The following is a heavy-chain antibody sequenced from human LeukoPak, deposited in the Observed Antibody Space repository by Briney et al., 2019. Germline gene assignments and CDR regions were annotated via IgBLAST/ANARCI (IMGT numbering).Heavy chain of an antibody. CDR2: IIPIFGTA. CDR3: AKLSSGHIYYFDY. V-gene: IGHV1-69*13. CDR1: GGTFSSYA. Sequence: SVKVSCKASGGTFSSYAISWVRQAPGQGLEWMGGIIPIFGTANYAQKFQGRVTITADESTSTAYMELSSLRSEDTAVYYCAKLSSGHIYYFDYWGQGTLVTVSS. J-gene: IGHJ4*02. D-gene: IGHD6-19*01.